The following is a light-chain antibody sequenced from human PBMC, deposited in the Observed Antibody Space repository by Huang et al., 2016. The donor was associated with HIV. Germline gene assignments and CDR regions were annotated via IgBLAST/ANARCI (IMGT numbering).Light chain of an antibody. V-gene: IGKV2-29*02. CDR3: MQGIHLLGIT. Sequence: DIVMTQTPLSLSVTPGQPASIACKSSQSLLHSDGKTDLYWYLQKPGQSPQLLMDEVSRRFSGGPDRFSGSGSGTDFTVEISRVEAEDVGVYYCMQGIHLLGITFGQGTRLEI. CDR1: QSLLHSDGKTD. CDR2: EVS. J-gene: IGKJ5*01.